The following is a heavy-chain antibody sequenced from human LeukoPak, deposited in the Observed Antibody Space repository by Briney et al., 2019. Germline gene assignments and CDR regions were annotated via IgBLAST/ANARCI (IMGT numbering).Heavy chain of an antibody. CDR2: IIPIFGTA. CDR1: GGTFTSDA. J-gene: IGHJ3*02. CDR3: ARELGGSVADDAFDI. D-gene: IGHD6-19*01. V-gene: IGHV1-69*01. Sequence: SVKFSCKASGGTFTSDAIGWVRPAPGQGHERMGGIIPIFGTANYAHKSQGRVTNTADQSTSTASMELSRLRSEATVVYYCARELGGSVADDAFDIWGQGTMVTVSS.